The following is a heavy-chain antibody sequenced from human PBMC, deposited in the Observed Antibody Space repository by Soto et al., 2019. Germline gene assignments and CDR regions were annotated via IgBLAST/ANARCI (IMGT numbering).Heavy chain of an antibody. CDR3: ARRKERSGPHYFDY. CDR1: GYTFTTYD. Sequence: ASVKVSCKASGYTFTTYDISWVRQATGQGLERMGWMNPYSGNTGYAQKFQGRVTVTRNTSISTVYMELSGLRPDDTAVYYCARRKERSGPHYFDYWGQGSQVT. D-gene: IGHD6-25*01. J-gene: IGHJ4*02. CDR2: MNPYSGNT. V-gene: IGHV1-8*01.